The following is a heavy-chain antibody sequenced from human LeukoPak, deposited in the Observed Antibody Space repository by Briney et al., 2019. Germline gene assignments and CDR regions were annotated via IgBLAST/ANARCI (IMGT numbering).Heavy chain of an antibody. CDR2: ISSSSSYI. CDR1: GFTFSSYS. Sequence: KPGGSLRLSCAASGFTFSSYSITWVRQAPGKGLEWASSISSSSSYIYYADSVKGRFTISRDNAKNSLYLQMNSLRAEDTAVYYCAKSSGSYYFDYWGQGTLVTVSS. CDR3: AKSSGSYYFDY. V-gene: IGHV3-21*01. D-gene: IGHD1-26*01. J-gene: IGHJ4*02.